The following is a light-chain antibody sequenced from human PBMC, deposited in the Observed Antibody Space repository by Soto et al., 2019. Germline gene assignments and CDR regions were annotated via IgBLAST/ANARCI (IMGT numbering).Light chain of an antibody. CDR1: QSVLYSSNNKNY. Sequence: DIVMTQSPDSLAVSLGERATINCKSSQSVLYSSNNKNYLAWYQQKPGQPPKLLIYWASTRESGVPDRFSGSGSGTDFTLTISRLQAEDVPVYYCQQYYSTPQTFGQGTKVEIK. V-gene: IGKV4-1*01. J-gene: IGKJ1*01. CDR2: WAS. CDR3: QQYYSTPQT.